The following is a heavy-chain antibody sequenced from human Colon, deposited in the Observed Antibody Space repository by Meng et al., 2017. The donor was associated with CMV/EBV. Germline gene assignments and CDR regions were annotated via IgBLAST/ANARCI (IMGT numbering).Heavy chain of an antibody. Sequence: SETLSLTCAVSGGSFSSYYWSWIRETPGKGLEWIGEINHRGNTNYNLSLKSRTSISTDTSKNQFSLKLSSVTAADTAVYYCARGGLVYDYGEEYYYFYGLDVWAQGTTVTVSS. J-gene: IGHJ6*02. D-gene: IGHD3/OR15-3a*01. CDR1: GGSFSSYY. V-gene: IGHV4-34*01. CDR3: ARGGLVYDYGEEYYYFYGLDV. CDR2: INHRGNT.